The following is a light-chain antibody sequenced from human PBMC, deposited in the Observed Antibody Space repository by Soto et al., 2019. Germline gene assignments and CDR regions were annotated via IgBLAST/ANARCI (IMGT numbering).Light chain of an antibody. J-gene: IGKJ1*01. CDR3: LQHNTYPRT. Sequence: DIQMTQSPSSLSASVGDRVSITCRASQGIRSDLGWYQQTPGKAPKRLIYAASSLQSGVPSRFSGSGSGTECTLTISSRQPEDFATYYCLQHNTYPRTFGQGTKVEIK. CDR1: QGIRSD. CDR2: AAS. V-gene: IGKV1-17*01.